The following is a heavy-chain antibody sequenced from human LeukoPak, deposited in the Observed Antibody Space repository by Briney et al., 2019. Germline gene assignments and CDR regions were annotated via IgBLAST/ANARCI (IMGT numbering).Heavy chain of an antibody. J-gene: IGHJ4*02. V-gene: IGHV3-33*01. D-gene: IGHD3-22*01. Sequence: PGGSLRLSCAASGFTFNTFGMNWVRQAPGKGLEWAAVIWYDGSNKYYADSVKGRFTISRDNSKNTLYLQMNSLRAEDTAVYYCARGTRYDSSGYYSQDLDYWGQGTLVTVSS. CDR3: ARGTRYDSSGYYSQDLDY. CDR1: GFTFNTFG. CDR2: IWYDGSNK.